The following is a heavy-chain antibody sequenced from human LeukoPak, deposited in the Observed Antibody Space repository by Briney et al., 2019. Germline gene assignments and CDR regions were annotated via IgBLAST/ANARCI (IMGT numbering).Heavy chain of an antibody. Sequence: ASVKVSCKASGYTFTGYYMHWVRQAPGQGLEWMGWINPNSGGTNYAQKFQGRVTMTRDTSISTAYMELNSLRAEDTALYYCARAGWEPRGAFDIWGQGTMVTVSS. D-gene: IGHD1-26*01. V-gene: IGHV1-2*02. J-gene: IGHJ3*02. CDR2: INPNSGGT. CDR3: ARAGWEPRGAFDI. CDR1: GYTFTGYY.